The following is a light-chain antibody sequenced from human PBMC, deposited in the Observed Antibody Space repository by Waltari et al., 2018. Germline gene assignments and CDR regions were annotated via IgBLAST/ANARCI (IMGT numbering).Light chain of an antibody. CDR3: CSYAGSSTHVL. V-gene: IGLV2-23*02. CDR1: SSDVGGYNY. J-gene: IGLJ2*01. Sequence: QSALTPPASVSGSPGQSITISRTGTSSDVGGYNYVSWYQQYPGKAPKLMIYDVSKRPSGVSNRFSGSKSGNTASLTISGLQAEDEADYYCCSYAGSSTHVLFGGGTKLTVL. CDR2: DVS.